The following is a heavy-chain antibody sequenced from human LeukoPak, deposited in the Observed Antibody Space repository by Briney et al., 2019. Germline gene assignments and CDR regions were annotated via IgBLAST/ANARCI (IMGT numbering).Heavy chain of an antibody. CDR1: GGSVSSGSYY. CDR3: ARDFIAVAGTGYYYGMDV. V-gene: IGHV4-61*01. CDR2: IYYSGST. J-gene: IGHJ6*02. D-gene: IGHD6-19*01. Sequence: PSETLSLTCTVSGGSVSSGSYYWSWIRQPPGKGLEWIGYIYYSGSTNYNPSLKSRVTISVDTSKNQFSLKLSSVTAADTAVYYCARDFIAVAGTGYYYGMDVWGQGTTATVSS.